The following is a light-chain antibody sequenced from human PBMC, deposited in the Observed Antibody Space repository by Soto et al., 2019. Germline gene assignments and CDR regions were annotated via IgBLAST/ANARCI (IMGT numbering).Light chain of an antibody. V-gene: IGKV3-11*01. J-gene: IGKJ4*01. CDR1: QSVSSY. Sequence: EIVLTQSPATLSLSPGERATLSCRASQSVSSYLAWYQQKAGQAPRLLIYDASNRATGIPARFSGSGSGTDFTLTISSLEPEDFAVYYCQHRKSWPLTFGGGTNVEIK. CDR3: QHRKSWPLT. CDR2: DAS.